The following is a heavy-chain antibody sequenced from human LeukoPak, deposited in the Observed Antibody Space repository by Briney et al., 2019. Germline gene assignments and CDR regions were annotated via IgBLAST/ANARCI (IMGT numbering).Heavy chain of an antibody. CDR2: IWYDGSNK. D-gene: IGHD1-26*01. CDR1: GFTFSSYG. Sequence: GRSLRLSCAASGFTFSSYGMHWVRQAPGKGLEWVAVIWYDGSNKHYADSVKGRFTISRDNSKNTLYLQMNSLRAEDTAVYYCAKNLVPGGYYYYYMDVWGKGTTVTVSS. CDR3: AKNLVPGGYYYYYMDV. V-gene: IGHV3-33*06. J-gene: IGHJ6*03.